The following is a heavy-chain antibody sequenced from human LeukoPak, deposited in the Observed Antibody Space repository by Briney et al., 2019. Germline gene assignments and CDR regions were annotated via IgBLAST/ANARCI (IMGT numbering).Heavy chain of an antibody. J-gene: IGHJ4*02. V-gene: IGHV4-31*03. D-gene: IGHD3-9*01. Sequence: KPSQTLSLTCTVSGGSISSGCYYWSWIRQHPGKGLEWIGYIYYSGSTYYNPSLKSRVTISVITSKNQYHLKLSSVTAADAAVYYCARSPHDILTGYYYFDYWGQGTLVTVSS. CDR3: ARSPHDILTGYYYFDY. CDR2: IYYSGST. CDR1: GGSISSGCYY.